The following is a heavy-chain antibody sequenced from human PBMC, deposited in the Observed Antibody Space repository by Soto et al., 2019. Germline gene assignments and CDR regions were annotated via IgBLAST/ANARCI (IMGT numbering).Heavy chain of an antibody. CDR3: ARDRPLYSSSSGYYYYCMDV. CDR2: IIPIFGTA. D-gene: IGHD6-6*01. Sequence: GASVKVSCKASGGTFSSYAISWVRQAPGQGLEWMGGIIPIFGTANYAQKFQGRVTITADESTSTAYMELSSLRSEDTAVYYCARDRPLYSSSSGYYYYCMDVRGQRTTFTVSS. J-gene: IGHJ6*02. V-gene: IGHV1-69*13. CDR1: GGTFSSYA.